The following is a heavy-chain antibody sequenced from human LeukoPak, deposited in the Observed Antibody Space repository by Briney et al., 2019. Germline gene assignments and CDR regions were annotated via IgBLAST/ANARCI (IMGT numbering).Heavy chain of an antibody. D-gene: IGHD6-19*01. CDR2: ISSSGSTI. CDR3: ASLGQARYSSFRFDY. Sequence: GGSLRLSCAASGFTFSSYEMNWVRQAPGKGLEWVSYISSSGSTIYYADSVKGRFTISRDNAENSLYLQMNSLRAEDTAVYYCASLGQARYSSFRFDYWGQGTLVTVSS. J-gene: IGHJ4*02. V-gene: IGHV3-48*03. CDR1: GFTFSSYE.